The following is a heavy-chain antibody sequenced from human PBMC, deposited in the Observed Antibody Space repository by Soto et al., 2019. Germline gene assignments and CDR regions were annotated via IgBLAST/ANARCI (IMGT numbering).Heavy chain of an antibody. CDR2: IYYSGST. CDR1: GGSISSYY. J-gene: IGHJ1*01. CDR3: ARVVDTAIEDH. D-gene: IGHD5-18*01. Sequence: PSETLSLTCTVSGGSISSYYWSWIRQPPGKGLEWIGYIYYSGSTNYNPSLKSRVTISVDTSKNQFSLKLSSVTAADTAVYYCARVVDTAIEDHWGQGTLVTVSS. V-gene: IGHV4-59*01.